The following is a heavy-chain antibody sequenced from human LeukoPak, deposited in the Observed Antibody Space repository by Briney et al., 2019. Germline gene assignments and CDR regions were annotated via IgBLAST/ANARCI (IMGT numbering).Heavy chain of an antibody. CDR1: GYTLTELS. J-gene: IGHJ4*02. CDR2: FDPEDGET. CDR3: ATAPIIMVRVLGYYFDY. Sequence: GASVKVSCKVSGYTLTELSMHWVRQAPGKGLEWMGGFDPEDGETIYAQKFQGRVTMTEDTSTDTAYMELSSLRSEDTAVYYCATAPIIMVRVLGYYFDYWGQGTLVTVSS. V-gene: IGHV1-24*01. D-gene: IGHD3-10*01.